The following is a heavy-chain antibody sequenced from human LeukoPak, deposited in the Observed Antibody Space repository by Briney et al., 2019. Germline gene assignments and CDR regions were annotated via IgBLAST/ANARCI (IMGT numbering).Heavy chain of an antibody. Sequence: SVKVSCKASGGTFSSYAISWVRQAPGQGLEWMGGIIPIFGTANYAQKFQGRVTITADESTSTAYMELSSLRSEDTAVYYCARERIGYSYGSDGCGVDYWGQGTLVTVSS. CDR2: IIPIFGTA. CDR3: ARERIGYSYGSDGCGVDY. D-gene: IGHD5-18*01. J-gene: IGHJ4*02. CDR1: GGTFSSYA. V-gene: IGHV1-69*13.